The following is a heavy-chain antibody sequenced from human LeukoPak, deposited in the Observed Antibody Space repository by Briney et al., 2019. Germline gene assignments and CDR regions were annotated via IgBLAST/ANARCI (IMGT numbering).Heavy chain of an antibody. CDR1: GFTFSHYG. CDR3: AREDHYESSGYYRSGDY. V-gene: IGHV3-30*02. J-gene: IGHJ4*02. Sequence: GGSLRLSCAASGFTFSHYGMHWVRQAPGKGLEWVAFILYDGSNKYYADSVKGRFTISRDNSKNTLDLQMNSLRAEDTAVYYCAREDHYESSGYYRSGDYWGQGTLVTVSS. D-gene: IGHD3-22*01. CDR2: ILYDGSNK.